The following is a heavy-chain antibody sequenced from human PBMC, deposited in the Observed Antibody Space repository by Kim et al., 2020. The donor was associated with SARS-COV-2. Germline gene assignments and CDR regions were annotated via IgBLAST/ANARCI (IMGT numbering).Heavy chain of an antibody. CDR1: GGSFSGYY. D-gene: IGHD3-3*01. V-gene: IGHV4-34*01. J-gene: IGHJ4*02. CDR3: ARADLIYDFWSGYSHPFDY. CDR2: INHSGST. Sequence: SETLSLTCAVYGGSFSGYYWSWIRQPPGKGLEWIGEINHSGSTNYNPSLKSRVTISVDTSKNQFSLKLSSVTAADTAVYYCARADLIYDFWSGYSHPFDYWGQGTLVTVSS.